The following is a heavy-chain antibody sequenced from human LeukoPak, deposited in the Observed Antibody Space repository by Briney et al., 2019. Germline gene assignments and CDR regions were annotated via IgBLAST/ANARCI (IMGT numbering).Heavy chain of an antibody. V-gene: IGHV1-2*02. CDR2: IDPKSGGT. J-gene: IGHJ4*02. CDR3: VRDMDRGQWLVRPYN. CDR1: GYTFTDYY. Sequence: GASVKVSCKASGYTFTDYYMHWVRQAPGQGLEWMGWIDPKSGGTKYAQKFQGRVTMTRDMSINTAYMDLRRLKSDDTAVYYCVRDMDRGQWLVRPYNWGQGTLVTVSS. D-gene: IGHD6-19*01.